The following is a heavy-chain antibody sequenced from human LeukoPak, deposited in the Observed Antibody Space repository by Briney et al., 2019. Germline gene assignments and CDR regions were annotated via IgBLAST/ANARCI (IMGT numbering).Heavy chain of an antibody. CDR1: GVTFSSYS. D-gene: IGHD3-10*01. J-gene: IGHJ4*02. V-gene: IGHV3-21*01. Sequence: GGSLRLSCAASGVTFSSYSMNWVRQAPGKGLEWVSSISSSSSYIYYADSVKGRFTISRDNAKNSLYLQMNSLRAEDTAMYYCARGHLHYYGSGRPPGWGQGTLVTVSS. CDR3: ARGHLHYYGSGRPPG. CDR2: ISSSSSYI.